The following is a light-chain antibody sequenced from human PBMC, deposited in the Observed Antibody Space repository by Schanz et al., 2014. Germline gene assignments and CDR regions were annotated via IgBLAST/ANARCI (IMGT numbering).Light chain of an antibody. J-gene: IGKJ1*01. CDR3: QQYGESLWT. V-gene: IGKV3-20*01. Sequence: EIVLTQSPGTLSLSPGERATLSCRASQSVSSSYLAWYQQKPGQAPRLLIYAASIRAPGIPGRFSGSGSETDFSLTISRVEPEDSAVYYCQQYGESLWTFGPGTRVEIK. CDR2: AAS. CDR1: QSVSSSY.